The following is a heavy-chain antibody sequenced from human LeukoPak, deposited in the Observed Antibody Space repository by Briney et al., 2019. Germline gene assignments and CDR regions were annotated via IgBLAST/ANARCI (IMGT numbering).Heavy chain of an antibody. CDR1: GGFISSFY. V-gene: IGHV4-4*07. J-gene: IGHJ4*02. CDR2: IYSGGDT. Sequence: PSETLSLTCTVSGGFISSFYWSWIRQPAGKGLEWIGRIYSGGDTNYNPSLKSRVTMSVDTSKNQFSLKLSSVTAADTAVYYCARGPQSSGWYRVDYWGQGTLVTVSS. D-gene: IGHD6-19*01. CDR3: ARGPQSSGWYRVDY.